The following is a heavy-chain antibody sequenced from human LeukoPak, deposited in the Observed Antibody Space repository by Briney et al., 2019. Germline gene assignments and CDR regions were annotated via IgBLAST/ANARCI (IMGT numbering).Heavy chain of an antibody. D-gene: IGHD3-10*01. CDR3: ARDAGSYYVYFEY. CDR2: IYSGGST. J-gene: IGHJ4*02. CDR1: GFTVSSNY. Sequence: PGGSLRLSCAASGFTVSSNYMSWVRQAPGKGLEWVSVIYSGGSTYYADSVKGRFTISRDNSKNTLYLQMNTLRAEDTALYYCARDAGSYYVYFEYWGQGTLVTVSS. V-gene: IGHV3-53*01.